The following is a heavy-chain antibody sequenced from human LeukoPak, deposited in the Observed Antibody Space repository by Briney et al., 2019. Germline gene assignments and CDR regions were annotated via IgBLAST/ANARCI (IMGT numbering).Heavy chain of an antibody. CDR3: ARVGGGSYFDY. D-gene: IGHD1-26*01. CDR2: IYSGGST. J-gene: IGHJ4*02. Sequence: PGGSLRLSCAASGFTVSSNYMSWVRQAPGKGLEWVSVIYSGGSTYYPDSVKGRFTISRDNSKKTLYLQINSLRAEDTAVYYCARVGGGSYFDYWGQGTLVTVSS. CDR1: GFTVSSNY. V-gene: IGHV3-53*01.